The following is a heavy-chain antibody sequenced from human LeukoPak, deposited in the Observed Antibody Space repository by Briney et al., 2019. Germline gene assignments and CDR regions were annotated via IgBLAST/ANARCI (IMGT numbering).Heavy chain of an antibody. D-gene: IGHD2-21*01. V-gene: IGHV3-7*01. CDR1: GFNFSSYW. J-gene: IGHJ4*02. CDR3: ARQFWWYHQQVFYY. CDR2: IKQDGSEK. Sequence: PGGSLRLSCATYGFNFSSYWMSWVRQAPGKGLEWVANIKQDGSEKYSEDSVKRGFTISRDNAKNSLYLQMNTLNVKKTAVNSCARQFWWYHQQVFYYSGQENLVTVSS.